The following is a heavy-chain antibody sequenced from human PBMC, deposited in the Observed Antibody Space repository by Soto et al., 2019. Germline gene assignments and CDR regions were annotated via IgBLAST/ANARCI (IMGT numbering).Heavy chain of an antibody. Sequence: ASVKVSCKASGYTFTGYYMHWVRQAPGQGLEWMGIINPSGGSTSYAQKFQGRVTMTRDTSTSTVYMELSSLRSEDTAVYYCARVCIAARSYYYYGMDVWGQGTTVTVSS. CDR2: INPSGGST. J-gene: IGHJ6*02. V-gene: IGHV1-46*01. CDR3: ARVCIAARSYYYYGMDV. D-gene: IGHD6-6*01. CDR1: GYTFTGYY.